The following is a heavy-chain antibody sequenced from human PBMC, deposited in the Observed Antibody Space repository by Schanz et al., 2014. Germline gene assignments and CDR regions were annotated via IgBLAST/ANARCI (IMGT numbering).Heavy chain of an antibody. CDR3: TRDVRLDRRGNWFDP. V-gene: IGHV3-48*01. CDR2: VSRSTPDI. D-gene: IGHD1-1*01. J-gene: IGHJ5*02. Sequence: EVQLVESGGGLVQPGGSLRLSCTASGFTFSSYSMNWVRQAPGKGLEWVSYVSRSTPDIYYADSVKGRFTISRDNAKNSLYLEMNSLRAEDTAVYYCTRDVRLDRRGNWFDPWGQGTLVTVSS. CDR1: GFTFSSYS.